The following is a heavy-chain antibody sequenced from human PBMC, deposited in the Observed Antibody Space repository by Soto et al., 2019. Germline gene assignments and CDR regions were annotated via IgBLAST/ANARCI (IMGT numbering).Heavy chain of an antibody. J-gene: IGHJ4*02. CDR2: ISGSGGST. CDR1: VFTVSSYS. V-gene: IGHV3-23*01. CDR3: AKDDGSAAAGTVDY. D-gene: IGHD6-13*01. Sequence: PGVSLRLSSAASVFTVSSYSMSWVRQAPGKGLEWVSAISGSGGSTYYADSVKGRFTISRDNSKNTLYLQMNSLRAEDTAVYYCAKDDGSAAAGTVDYWGQGTLVTVSS.